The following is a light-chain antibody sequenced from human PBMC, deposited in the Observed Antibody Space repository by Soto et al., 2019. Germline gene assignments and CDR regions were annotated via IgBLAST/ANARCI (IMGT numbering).Light chain of an antibody. CDR3: SSYAGSANLL. Sequence: QSALTQPASVSGSPGQSITISCTGTSSDIGGYDYVSWYQQHPGKVPKLMIFEVSNRPSGVSYRFSGSRSGNTASLTVSGLQPEDEGDYFCSSYAGSANLLFGGGTKLTVL. CDR2: EVS. V-gene: IGLV2-14*01. J-gene: IGLJ2*01. CDR1: SSDIGGYDY.